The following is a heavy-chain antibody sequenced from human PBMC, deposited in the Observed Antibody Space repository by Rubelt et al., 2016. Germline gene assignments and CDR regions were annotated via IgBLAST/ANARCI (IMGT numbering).Heavy chain of an antibody. CDR3: ARDFLEWSDAFDI. J-gene: IGHJ3*02. CDR1: GGTFSSYA. CDR2: IIPIFGTA. V-gene: IGHV1-69*01. D-gene: IGHD3-3*01. Sequence: QVQLVQSGAEVKKPGSSVKVSCKASGGTFSSYAISWVRQAPGQGLEWMGGIIPIFGTANYAQKFQGRVTITADESTSRADVELSSLRSEDTAVYYCARDFLEWSDAFDIWGQGTMVTVSS.